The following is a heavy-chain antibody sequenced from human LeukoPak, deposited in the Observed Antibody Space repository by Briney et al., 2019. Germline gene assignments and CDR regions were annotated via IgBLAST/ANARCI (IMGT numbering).Heavy chain of an antibody. J-gene: IGHJ6*02. Sequence: PSQTLSFTCTVSGGSISSGDYYWSWIRQPPGKGLEWIGEINHSGSTNYNPSLKSRVTISVDTSKNQFSLKLSSVTAADTAVYYCARARVQSLSGWYNYYGMDVWGQGTTVTVSS. CDR3: ARARVQSLSGWYNYYGMDV. D-gene: IGHD6-19*01. V-gene: IGHV4-30-4*01. CDR1: GGSISSGDYY. CDR2: INHSGST.